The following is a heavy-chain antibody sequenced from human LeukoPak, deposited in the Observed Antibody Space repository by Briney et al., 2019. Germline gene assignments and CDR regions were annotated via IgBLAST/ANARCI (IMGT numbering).Heavy chain of an antibody. D-gene: IGHD3-9*01. CDR2: ISYDGSNK. CDR1: GFTFSSYA. CDR3: ARDHNDILTGYLYYGMDV. V-gene: IGHV3-30-3*01. Sequence: PGGSLGLSCAASGFTFSSYAMHWVRQAPGKGLEWVAVISYDGSNKYYADSVKGRFTISRDNSKNTLYLQMNSLRAEDTAVYYCARDHNDILTGYLYYGMDVWGQGTTVTVSS. J-gene: IGHJ6*02.